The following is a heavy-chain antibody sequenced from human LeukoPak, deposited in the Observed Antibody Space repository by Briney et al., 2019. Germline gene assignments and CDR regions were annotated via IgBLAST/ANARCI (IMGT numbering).Heavy chain of an antibody. V-gene: IGHV6-1*01. CDR3: AREGSGQEYYGMDV. Sequence: SQTLSLTCDISGDSVSSNSAAWNWIRQFPSGGLEWLGRTYYRSKWYNDYALSAKSRITVTPDTSENQFSLQLNSVILEDTAVYYCAREGSGQEYYGMDVWGQGTTVIVSS. CDR1: GDSVSSNSAA. D-gene: IGHD5-12*01. CDR2: TYYRSKWYN. J-gene: IGHJ6*02.